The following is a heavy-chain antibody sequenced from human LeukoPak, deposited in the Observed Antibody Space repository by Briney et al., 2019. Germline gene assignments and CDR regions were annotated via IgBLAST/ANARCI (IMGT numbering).Heavy chain of an antibody. Sequence: SETLSLTCTVSGGSISSSSHSWGWIRQPPGKGLEWTGSIYYTGTTYYNPSLKSRVTMSVDTSKNQFSLKLSSVTAADTAVYYCAREYSSSSGPMDVWGQGTTVTVSS. J-gene: IGHJ6*02. CDR3: AREYSSSSGPMDV. CDR1: GGSISSSSHS. D-gene: IGHD6-6*01. CDR2: IYYTGTT. V-gene: IGHV4-39*07.